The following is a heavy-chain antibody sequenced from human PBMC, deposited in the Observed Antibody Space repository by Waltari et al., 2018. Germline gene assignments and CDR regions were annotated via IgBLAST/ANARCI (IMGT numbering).Heavy chain of an antibody. CDR3: ARRSVAGTGDY. J-gene: IGHJ4*02. D-gene: IGHD6-19*01. Sequence: QVQLVQSGAEVKTPGASVKVSCKASGYTFTSYDINWVLQATGQGLGGMGGMNPNSGNTGYAQKFQGRVTITRNTSISTAYMELSSLRSEDTAVYYCARRSVAGTGDYWGQGTLVTVSS. V-gene: IGHV1-8*03. CDR1: GYTFTSYD. CDR2: MNPNSGNT.